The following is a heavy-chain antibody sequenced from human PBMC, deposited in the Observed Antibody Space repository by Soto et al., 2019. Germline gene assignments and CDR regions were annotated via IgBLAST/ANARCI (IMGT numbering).Heavy chain of an antibody. D-gene: IGHD5-18*01. CDR2: ISGSGGST. CDR1: GMTLSNYA. Sequence: EVQLLESGGGLVPPGGFLRLSCVASGMTLSNYAVNWVRQAPGKGLEWVSAISGSGGSTYYAGSVKARFTIARDNSKNTVFLEMNSLRGEDTAVYYCAKVPASSLTASRPFDQWGQGTLVTVSS. J-gene: IGHJ4*02. CDR3: AKVPASSLTASRPFDQ. V-gene: IGHV3-23*01.